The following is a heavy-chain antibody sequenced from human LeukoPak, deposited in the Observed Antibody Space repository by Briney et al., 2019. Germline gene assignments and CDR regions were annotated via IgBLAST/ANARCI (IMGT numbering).Heavy chain of an antibody. Sequence: ASETLSLTCTASGGSISSYYWSWIRQPPGKGLEWIGYIYYSGSTNYNPSLKSRVTISVDTSKNQFSLKLSSVTAADTAVYYCARLTEYGGYWGQGTLVTVSS. CDR3: ARLTEYGGY. J-gene: IGHJ4*02. V-gene: IGHV4-59*01. D-gene: IGHD1-14*01. CDR2: IYYSGST. CDR1: GGSISSYY.